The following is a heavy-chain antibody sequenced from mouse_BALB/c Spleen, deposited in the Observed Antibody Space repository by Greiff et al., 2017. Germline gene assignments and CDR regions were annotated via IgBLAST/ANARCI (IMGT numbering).Heavy chain of an antibody. J-gene: IGHJ2*01. D-gene: IGHD4-1*01. Sequence: EVKLMESGGGLVQPGGSLRLSCAPSGFTFTDYYMSWVRQPPGKALEWLGFIKNKANGYTTEYSASVKGRFTISRDNSQSILYLQMNTLRAEDSATYDCARESNWDGRDYFDDWGQGTTLTVSS. CDR2: IKNKANGYTT. CDR1: GFTFTDYY. CDR3: ARESNWDGRDYFDD. V-gene: IGHV7-3*02.